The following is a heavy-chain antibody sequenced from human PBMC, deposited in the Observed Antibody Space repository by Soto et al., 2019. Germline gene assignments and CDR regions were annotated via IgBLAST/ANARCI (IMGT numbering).Heavy chain of an antibody. J-gene: IGHJ6*02. CDR2: IIPVFGTP. V-gene: IGHV1-69*12. Sequence: QVQLVQSGAEVKKPGSSVKVSCKASGGSLSNYGISWVRQAPGQGLEWMGAIIPVFGTPNYAQKFQDRVXXXAXQSTTTVYMEVRSLTSEDTAVYYCARGDATKIVVTTYYAMDVWGQGTTVTVSS. CDR1: GGSLSNYG. CDR3: ARGDATKIVVTTYYAMDV. D-gene: IGHD3-22*01.